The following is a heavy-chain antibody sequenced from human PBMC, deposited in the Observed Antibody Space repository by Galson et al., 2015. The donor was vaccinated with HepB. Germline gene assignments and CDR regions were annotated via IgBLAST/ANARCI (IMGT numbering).Heavy chain of an antibody. CDR2: LNPSGGRT. J-gene: IGHJ4*02. Sequence: SCKASGYTFTSYYMHWVRQAPGQGLEWMGILNPSGGRTTYAQKFQGRVTMTRDTSTSTVYMELSSLRSEDTAVYYCARGGKHYDSRRFDYWGQGTLVTVSS. D-gene: IGHD3-22*01. CDR3: ARGGKHYDSRRFDY. V-gene: IGHV1-46*03. CDR1: GYTFTSYY.